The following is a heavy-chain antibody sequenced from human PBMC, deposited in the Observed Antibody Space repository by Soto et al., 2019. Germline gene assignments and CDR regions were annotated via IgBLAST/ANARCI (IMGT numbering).Heavy chain of an antibody. D-gene: IGHD3-9*01. J-gene: IGHJ4*02. Sequence: LGGSLRLSCAASGFTFSSYAMSWVRQAPGKGLEWVSLISGSGGGTYYADSVKGRFTISRDNSKNTLYLQMNSLRAEDTAVYYCAHFDWFIDYWGQGTLVTVSS. CDR2: ISGSGGGT. V-gene: IGHV3-23*01. CDR3: AHFDWFIDY. CDR1: GFTFSSYA.